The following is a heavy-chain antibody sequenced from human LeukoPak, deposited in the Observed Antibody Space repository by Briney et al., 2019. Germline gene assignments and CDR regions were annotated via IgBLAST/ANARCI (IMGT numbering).Heavy chain of an antibody. CDR1: GYTFTSYY. Sequence: ASVKVSCKASGYTFTSYYMHWVRQAPGQGLEWMGIINPSGGSTSYAQKFQGRVTMTRDTSISTAYMELSRLRSDDTAVYYCARVFDSSGFPYYFDYWGQGTLVTVSS. CDR3: ARVFDSSGFPYYFDY. J-gene: IGHJ4*02. D-gene: IGHD3-22*01. CDR2: INPSGGST. V-gene: IGHV1-46*01.